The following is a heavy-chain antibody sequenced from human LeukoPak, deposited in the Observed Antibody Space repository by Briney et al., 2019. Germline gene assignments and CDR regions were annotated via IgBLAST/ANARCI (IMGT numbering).Heavy chain of an antibody. CDR2: ISSSGSTI. D-gene: IGHD6-19*01. J-gene: IGHJ4*02. V-gene: IGHV3-48*03. CDR3: ARELIFYSSGSDY. Sequence: GGSLRLSCAASGFTFSSYEMNWVRQAPGKGLEWVSYISSSGSTIYYADSVKGRFTISRDNAKNSLYLQMNSPRAEDTAVYYCARELIFYSSGSDYWGQGTLVTVSS. CDR1: GFTFSSYE.